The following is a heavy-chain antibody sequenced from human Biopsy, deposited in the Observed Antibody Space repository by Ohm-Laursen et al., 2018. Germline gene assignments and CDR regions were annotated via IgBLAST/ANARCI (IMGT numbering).Heavy chain of an antibody. CDR3: ARGDYFDSNGYFWFDP. J-gene: IGHJ5*02. D-gene: IGHD3-22*01. CDR2: IHASGST. V-gene: IGHV4-4*07. Sequence: SETLSLTCAVSGDSISNDYWSWIRQSAGQGLEWIGRIHASGSTNHNLSLKSRVTMSVDTSKNQFSLKLRSVTAADTAVYYCARGDYFDSNGYFWFDPWGQGTLVTVSS. CDR1: GDSISNDY.